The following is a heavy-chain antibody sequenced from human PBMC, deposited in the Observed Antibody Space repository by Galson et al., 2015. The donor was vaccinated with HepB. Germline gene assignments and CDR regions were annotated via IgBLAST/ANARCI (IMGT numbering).Heavy chain of an antibody. CDR1: GYSFTSYW. CDR2: IYPGDSDT. V-gene: IGHV5-51*01. CDR3: AASTFTGKNYDFWSGYWGWFDP. Sequence: QSGAEVKKPGESLKISCKGSGYSFTSYWIGWVRQMPGKGLEWMGIIYPGDSDTRYSPSFQGQVTISADKSISTAYLQWSSLKASDTAMYYCAASTFTGKNYDFWSGYWGWFDPWGQGTLVTVSS. D-gene: IGHD3-3*01. J-gene: IGHJ5*02.